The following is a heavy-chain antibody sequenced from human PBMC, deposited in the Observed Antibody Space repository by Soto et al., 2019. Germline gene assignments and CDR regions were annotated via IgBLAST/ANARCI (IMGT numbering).Heavy chain of an antibody. D-gene: IGHD2-15*01. J-gene: IGHJ5*02. CDR2: INHSGST. CDR3: ARSVDCSGGSCYSGNYNWFDP. Sequence: SETLSLTCAVYGGSFSGYYWSWIRQPPGKGLEWIGEINHSGSTNYNPSLKSRVTISVDTSKNQFSLKLSSVTAADTAVYYCARSVDCSGGSCYSGNYNWFDPWGQGTLVTVSS. CDR1: GGSFSGYY. V-gene: IGHV4-34*01.